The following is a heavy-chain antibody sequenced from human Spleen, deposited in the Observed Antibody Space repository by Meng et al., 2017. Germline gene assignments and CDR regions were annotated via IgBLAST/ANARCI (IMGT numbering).Heavy chain of an antibody. V-gene: IGHV1-2*02. D-gene: IGHD6-13*01. J-gene: IGHJ4*02. Sequence: QAQLVQSGGEVKKPGASVKVSCKASGYTFSNYGITWVRQAPGQGLEWMGWINPNSGGTNYAQKFQGRVTMTRDTSISTAYMELSRLRSDDTAVYYCARDAVAAAEPDYWGQGTLVTVSS. CDR1: GYTFSNYG. CDR3: ARDAVAAAEPDY. CDR2: INPNSGGT.